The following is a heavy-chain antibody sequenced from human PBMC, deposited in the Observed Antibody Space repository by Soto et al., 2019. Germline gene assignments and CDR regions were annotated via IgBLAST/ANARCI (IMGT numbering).Heavy chain of an antibody. CDR2: IIPILGIA. CDR3: AGEVTTVTTYGAFDI. Sequence: ASEKVSCKASGGTFSSYAISWVRQAPGQGLEWMGRIIPILGIANYAQKFQGRVTITADKSTSTAYMELSSLRSEDTAVYYCAGEVTTVTTYGAFDIWGQGTMVTVSS. V-gene: IGHV1-69*04. D-gene: IGHD4-4*01. CDR1: GGTFSSYA. J-gene: IGHJ3*02.